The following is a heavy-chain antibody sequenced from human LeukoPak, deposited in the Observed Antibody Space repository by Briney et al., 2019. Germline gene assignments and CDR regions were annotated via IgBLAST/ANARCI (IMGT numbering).Heavy chain of an antibody. D-gene: IGHD3-10*01. V-gene: IGHV4-59*01. CDR1: GGSITTYY. J-gene: IGHJ4*02. CDR2: TYYTGST. CDR3: ARRVGGFGYFDY. Sequence: TSETLSLTCTVSGGSITTYYWSWIRRPPEKGLEWISYTYYTGSTIYNPSLKSRVTISVDTSNNQFSLKLTSVTAADTAVYYCARRVGGFGYFDYWGQGTLVTVSS.